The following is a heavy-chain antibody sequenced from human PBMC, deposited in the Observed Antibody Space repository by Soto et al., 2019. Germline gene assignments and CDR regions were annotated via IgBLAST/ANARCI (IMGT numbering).Heavy chain of an antibody. V-gene: IGHV4-39*07. J-gene: IGHJ6*02. CDR2: IYYSGTT. CDR3: ARGIEGWYQGRYYYGMDV. D-gene: IGHD6-19*01. Sequence: SETLSLTCTVSGGSMSSSSYYWGWTRQPPGKGLEWIGNIYYSGTTNYNPSLKSRVTISVDTSKNQFSLKLSSVTAADTAVYYCARGIEGWYQGRYYYGMDVWGQGTTVTVSS. CDR1: GGSMSSSSYY.